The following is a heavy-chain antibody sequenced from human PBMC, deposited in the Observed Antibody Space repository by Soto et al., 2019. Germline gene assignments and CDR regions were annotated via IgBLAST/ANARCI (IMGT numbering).Heavy chain of an antibody. Sequence: SETLSLTCTVSGGSISSSSYYWGWIRQPQGKGLEWIGSIYYSGSTYYNQSLKSRVTISVDTSKNQFSLKLSSVTAADTAVYYCARHRYYDFWSGITGGLGYYYYGMDVWGQGTTVTVSS. CDR3: ARHRYYDFWSGITGGLGYYYYGMDV. V-gene: IGHV4-39*01. CDR2: IYYSGST. CDR1: GGSISSSSYY. D-gene: IGHD3-3*01. J-gene: IGHJ6*02.